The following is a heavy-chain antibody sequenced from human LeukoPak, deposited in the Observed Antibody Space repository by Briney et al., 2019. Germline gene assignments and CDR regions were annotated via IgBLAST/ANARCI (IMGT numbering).Heavy chain of an antibody. Sequence: SVKVSCKASGGTFSSYAISWVRQAPGQGLEWMGGIIPIFGTANYAQMLQGRVTMTTDTSTSTAYMELRSLRSDDTAVYYCARVRGGDLYYLDYWGQGTLVTVSS. D-gene: IGHD2-21*02. J-gene: IGHJ4*02. CDR1: GGTFSSYA. V-gene: IGHV1-69*05. CDR3: ARVRGGDLYYLDY. CDR2: IIPIFGTA.